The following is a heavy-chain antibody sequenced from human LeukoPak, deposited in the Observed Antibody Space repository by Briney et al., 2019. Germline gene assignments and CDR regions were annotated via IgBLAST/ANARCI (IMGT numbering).Heavy chain of an antibody. Sequence: SSGTLSLTCTVSGGSISTYFWSWIRQPPGKRLEWIGHVYFSGSTNYNPSLESRVTISVDTSKNQFSLTLSSVTAADTAVYYCARHKSSGSYPLDYWGQGILVTVSS. V-gene: IGHV4-59*08. J-gene: IGHJ4*02. CDR2: VYFSGST. CDR1: GGSISTYF. CDR3: ARHKSSGSYPLDY. D-gene: IGHD3-22*01.